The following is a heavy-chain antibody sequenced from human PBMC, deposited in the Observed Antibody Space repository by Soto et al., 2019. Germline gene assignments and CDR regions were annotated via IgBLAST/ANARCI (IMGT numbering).Heavy chain of an antibody. D-gene: IGHD1-20*01. CDR1: GYTFTGYC. CDR2: INPNIGGT. J-gene: IGHJ4*02. CDR3: ALRLFCSTPACPNWNTAVDI. Sequence: ASVKVSCKASGYTFTGYCIHWVRQAPGQGPEWMGWINPNIGGTNYAQKFKGRVTLTRDTSLSTAYMELSSLRSDDTAVYYCALRLFCSTPACPNWNTAVDIWGKGPRVTVS. V-gene: IGHV1-2*02.